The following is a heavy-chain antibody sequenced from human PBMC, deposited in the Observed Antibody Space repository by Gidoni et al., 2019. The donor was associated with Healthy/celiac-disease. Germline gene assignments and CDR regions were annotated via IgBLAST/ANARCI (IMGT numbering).Heavy chain of an antibody. CDR1: GYTFTSYY. Sequence: QVQLVQSGAEVKKPGASVKVSCKASGYTFTSYYMHWVRQAPGQGLEWMGIINPSGGSTSYAQKFQGRVTMKRDTSTSTVYMELSSLRSEDTAVYYCARDIYDFWSGYYGDYWGQGTLVTVSS. D-gene: IGHD3-3*01. CDR2: INPSGGST. CDR3: ARDIYDFWSGYYGDY. J-gene: IGHJ4*02. V-gene: IGHV1-46*01.